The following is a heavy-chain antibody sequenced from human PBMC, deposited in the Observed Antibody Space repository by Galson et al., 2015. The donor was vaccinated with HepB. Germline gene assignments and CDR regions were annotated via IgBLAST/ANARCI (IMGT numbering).Heavy chain of an antibody. V-gene: IGHV3-21*01. CDR2: ISSSSSYI. D-gene: IGHD6-25*01. CDR3: ARGGTVAADIDY. Sequence: SLRLSCAASGFTFSSYSMNWVRQAPGKGLEWVSSISSSSSYIYYADSVKGRFTISRDNAKNSLYLQMNSLRAEDTAVYYCARGGTVAADIDYWGQGTLLTVPS. J-gene: IGHJ4*02. CDR1: GFTFSSYS.